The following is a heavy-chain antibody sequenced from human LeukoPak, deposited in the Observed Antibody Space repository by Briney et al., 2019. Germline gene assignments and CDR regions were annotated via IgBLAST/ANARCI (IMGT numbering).Heavy chain of an antibody. V-gene: IGHV2-5*01. CDR1: GFSLSTSGVG. J-gene: IGHJ5*02. Sequence: ESGPTLVKPTQTLTLTCTFSGFSLSTSGVGVGWIRQPPGKALEWLALIYWNDDKRYSPSLKSRLTITKDTSKNQVVLTMTSMDPVDTATYYCAHRQDFWSGYLNWFDPWGQGTLVTVSS. CDR2: IYWNDDK. CDR3: AHRQDFWSGYLNWFDP. D-gene: IGHD3-3*01.